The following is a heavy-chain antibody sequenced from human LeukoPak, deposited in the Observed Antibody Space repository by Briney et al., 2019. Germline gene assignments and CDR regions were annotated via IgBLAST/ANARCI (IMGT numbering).Heavy chain of an antibody. CDR1: GGTFSSYA. CDR2: IIPIFGTA. D-gene: IGHD2-2*01. CDR3: ARAVPALGAFDI. V-gene: IGHV1-69*13. J-gene: IGHJ3*02. Sequence: SVKVSCKASGGTFSSYAISWVRQAPGQGLEWMGGIIPIFGTANYAQKFQGRVTITADESTSTAYMELSSLRSEDTAVYYCARAVPALGAFDIWGQGTMVTVSS.